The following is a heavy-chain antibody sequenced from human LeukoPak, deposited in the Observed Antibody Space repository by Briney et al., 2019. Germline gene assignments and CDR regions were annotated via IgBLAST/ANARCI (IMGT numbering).Heavy chain of an antibody. CDR2: INPNSGGT. CDR3: ARSSNGGYDFGDAFDI. V-gene: IGHV1-2*06. D-gene: IGHD5-12*01. J-gene: IGHJ3*02. Sequence: ASVKVSCKASGYTFTGYYMHWVRQAPGQGLEWMGRINPNSGGTNYAQKFQGRVTMTRDTSISTAYMELSRLRSDDTAVYYCARSSNGGYDFGDAFDIWGQGTMVTVSS. CDR1: GYTFTGYY.